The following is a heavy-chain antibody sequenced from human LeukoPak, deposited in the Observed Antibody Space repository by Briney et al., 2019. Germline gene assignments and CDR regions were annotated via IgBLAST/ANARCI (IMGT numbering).Heavy chain of an antibody. D-gene: IGHD3-22*01. CDR3: ASGVMDFDRGSYYDDAFDI. CDR2: ISIRSSYI. Sequence: GGSLRLSCAASGFTFSSYSMNWVRQPPGKGLEWVSFISIRSSYIHNADSVKGRFTISRDNAENSLYLQMNSLRSDDTAIYFCASGVMDFDRGSYYDDAFDIWGQGTMVTVSS. CDR1: GFTFSSYS. V-gene: IGHV3-21*04. J-gene: IGHJ3*02.